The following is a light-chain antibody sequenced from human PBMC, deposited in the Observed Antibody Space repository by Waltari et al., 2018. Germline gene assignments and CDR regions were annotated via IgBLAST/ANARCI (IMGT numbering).Light chain of an antibody. J-gene: IGKJ4*01. CDR1: QSLTSN. V-gene: IGKV3-15*01. CDR3: QQYHKWPLT. Sequence: IVMTQSPSSLSVSPGERAALSCGASQSLTSNLAWYQQKSGQAPRLLIYAASTRATGIPARFNGSGSGTDFTLTISSLQSEDSAVYYCQQYHKWPLTFGGGTKVEI. CDR2: AAS.